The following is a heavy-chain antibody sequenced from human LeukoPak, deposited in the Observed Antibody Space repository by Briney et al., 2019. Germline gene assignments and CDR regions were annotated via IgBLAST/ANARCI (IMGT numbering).Heavy chain of an antibody. Sequence: PSETLSLTCTVSGGSISSYYWSWIRQPPGKGLEWIGYINYSGSTNYNPSLKSRVTISVDTSKNQFSLKLSSVTAADTAVYYCARGLTGSLDYWGQGTLVTVSS. D-gene: IGHD1-20*01. V-gene: IGHV4-59*01. CDR2: INYSGST. CDR1: GGSISSYY. CDR3: ARGLTGSLDY. J-gene: IGHJ4*02.